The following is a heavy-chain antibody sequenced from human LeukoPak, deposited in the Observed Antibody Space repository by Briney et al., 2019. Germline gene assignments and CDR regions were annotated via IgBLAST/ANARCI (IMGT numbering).Heavy chain of an antibody. V-gene: IGHV4-59*08. D-gene: IGHD2-21*01. J-gene: IGHJ4*02. Sequence: PGGSLRLSCAASGFTFSSYSMNWIRQPPGKGLEWIGYVYYTGSTDYNPSLKSRVTMSVDTSQNQFSLKLTSVTAADTAVYHCARWNAVISSIDYWGQGILVAVSS. CDR1: GFTFSSYS. CDR2: VYYTGST. CDR3: ARWNAVISSIDY.